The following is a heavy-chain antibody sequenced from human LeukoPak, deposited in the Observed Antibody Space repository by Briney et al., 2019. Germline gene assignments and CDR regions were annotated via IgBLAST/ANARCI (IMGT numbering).Heavy chain of an antibody. D-gene: IGHD4-17*01. CDR3: ARANSRLYGELDY. Sequence: PSETLSLTCAVYGGSFSGYYWSWIRQPPGKGLEWTGEINHSGSTNYNPSLKSRVTISVDTSKNQFSLKLSSVTAADTAVYYCARANSRLYGELDYWGQGTLVTVSS. V-gene: IGHV4-34*01. CDR1: GGSFSGYY. J-gene: IGHJ4*02. CDR2: INHSGST.